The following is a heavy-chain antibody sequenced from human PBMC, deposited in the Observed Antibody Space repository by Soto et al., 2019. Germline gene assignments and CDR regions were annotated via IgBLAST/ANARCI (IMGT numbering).Heavy chain of an antibody. V-gene: IGHV1-18*01. CDR3: ARGSYDYVWGSYRLALGDY. Sequence: QVQLVQSGAEVKKPGASVKVSCKASGYTFTSYGISWVRQAPGQGLEWMGWISAYNGNTNYAQKLQGRVTMTTDTSTSTAYMELRSLRSDDTAVYYCARGSYDYVWGSYRLALGDYWGQGTLVTVSS. D-gene: IGHD3-16*02. CDR1: GYTFTSYG. J-gene: IGHJ4*02. CDR2: ISAYNGNT.